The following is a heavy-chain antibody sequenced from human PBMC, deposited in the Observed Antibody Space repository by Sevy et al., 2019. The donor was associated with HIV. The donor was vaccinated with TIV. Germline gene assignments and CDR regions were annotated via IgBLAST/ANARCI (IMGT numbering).Heavy chain of an antibody. Sequence: GGSLRLSCAASGFTFSDHYMEWVRQAPGKGLEWVGRSRDKANSHTTEYVASVKGRFTISRDDSKNSLYLKMNSLKTEVTAVYYCARGKDSGMAGYYYYYMDVWGKGTTVTVSS. D-gene: IGHD5-18*01. J-gene: IGHJ6*03. V-gene: IGHV3-72*01. CDR1: GFTFSDHY. CDR3: ARGKDSGMAGYYYYYMDV. CDR2: SRDKANSHTT.